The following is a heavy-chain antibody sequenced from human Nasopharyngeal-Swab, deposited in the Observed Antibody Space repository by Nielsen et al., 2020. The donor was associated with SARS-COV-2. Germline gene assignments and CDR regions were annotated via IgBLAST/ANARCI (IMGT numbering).Heavy chain of an antibody. J-gene: IGHJ3*02. CDR2: IYFNGTT. Sequence: GGSLRLSCAASGFTVSVNHMNWVRQAPGKGLEWVSVIYFNGTTSYADSVKGRFTISRDSSRNTLYLQMNGLMAGDTAVYFCAKDVQGDGYSLCDIWGPGTMVTVSS. D-gene: IGHD5-24*01. V-gene: IGHV3-53*01. CDR1: GFTVSVNH. CDR3: AKDVQGDGYSLCDI.